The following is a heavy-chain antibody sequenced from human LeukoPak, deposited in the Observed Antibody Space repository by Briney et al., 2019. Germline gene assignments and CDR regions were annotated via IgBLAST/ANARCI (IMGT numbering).Heavy chain of an antibody. J-gene: IGHJ5*02. CDR2: ISSSGSTI. V-gene: IGHV3-11*01. D-gene: IGHD4-17*01. CDR1: GFTFSDYY. CDR3: AGSYGDFNWFDP. Sequence: PGGSLRLSCAASGFTFSDYYMSWIRQAPGKGLEWISYISSSGSTIYYADSVKGRFTISRDNAKNSLYLQMNSLRAEDTAVYYCAGSYGDFNWFDPWGQGTLVTVSS.